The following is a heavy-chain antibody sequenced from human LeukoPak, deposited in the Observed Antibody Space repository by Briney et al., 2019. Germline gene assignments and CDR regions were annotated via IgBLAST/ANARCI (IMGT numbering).Heavy chain of an antibody. CDR1: GYTLTELS. Sequence: ASVKVSCKVSGYTLTELSMHWVRQAPGKGLEWMGGFDPEDGETIYAQKFQGRVTMTEDTSTDTAYMELSSLRSEDTAVYYCATERPSASSAAAAYWFDYWGQGTLVTVSS. CDR2: FDPEDGET. V-gene: IGHV1-24*01. D-gene: IGHD6-13*01. CDR3: ATERPSASSAAAAYWFDY. J-gene: IGHJ4*02.